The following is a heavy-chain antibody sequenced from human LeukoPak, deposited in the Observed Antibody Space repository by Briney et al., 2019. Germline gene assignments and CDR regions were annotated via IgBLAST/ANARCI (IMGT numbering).Heavy chain of an antibody. V-gene: IGHV3-33*01. CDR3: ARDSITMVRGVSYYMDV. Sequence: GGSLRLSCAASGFTFSNYGIHWVRQAPGKGLERVAFIWYDGSTKYYADSVKGRFTISRDNSKNTLYLQMNSLRAEDTAVYYCARDSITMVRGVSYYMDVWGKGTTVTGSS. CDR1: GFTFSNYG. CDR2: IWYDGSTK. J-gene: IGHJ6*03. D-gene: IGHD3-10*01.